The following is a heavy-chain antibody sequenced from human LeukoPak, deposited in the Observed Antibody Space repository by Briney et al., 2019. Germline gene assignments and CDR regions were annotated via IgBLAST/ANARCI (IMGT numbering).Heavy chain of an antibody. J-gene: IGHJ6*03. D-gene: IGHD2-15*01. V-gene: IGHV1-69*06. CDR2: IIPIFGTA. CDR3: ARRTKDYYMDV. Sequence: ASVKLSCKASGGTFSSYAISWVRQAPGQGLEWKGGIIPIFGTANYAQKFQGRVTITADKSTSTAYMELRSLRSEDTAVYYFARRTKDYYMDVWGKGNPVTVSS. CDR1: GGTFSSYA.